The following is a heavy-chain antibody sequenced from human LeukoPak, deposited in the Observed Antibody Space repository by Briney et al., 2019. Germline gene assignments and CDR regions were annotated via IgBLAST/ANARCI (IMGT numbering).Heavy chain of an antibody. CDR3: ARAAGYELFDY. D-gene: IGHD5-12*01. J-gene: IGHJ4*02. V-gene: IGHV3-23*01. CDR1: GFTFSRYA. CDR2: ISGTNGNT. Sequence: GGSLRLSCGASGFTFSRYAMSWVRQAPGKGLEWVSGISGTNGNTYYADSVKGRFTISRDNAENSLYLQMNSLRAEDTAVYYCARAAGYELFDYWGQGTLVTVSS.